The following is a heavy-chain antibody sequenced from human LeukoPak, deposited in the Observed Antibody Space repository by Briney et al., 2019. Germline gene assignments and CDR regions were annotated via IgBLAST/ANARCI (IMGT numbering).Heavy chain of an antibody. CDR1: RGSISSGNYY. Sequence: SETLSLTCTVSRGSISSGNYYWSWIRQPAGKGLEWIGRFHTRGSTNYNPSLKSRVIISVDTSKNQFSLKLNSVTAADTAVYYCARVDGSCSGGSCPSGNWFDPWGQGTLVTVSS. CDR3: ARVDGSCSGGSCPSGNWFDP. D-gene: IGHD2-15*01. J-gene: IGHJ5*02. V-gene: IGHV4-61*02. CDR2: FHTRGST.